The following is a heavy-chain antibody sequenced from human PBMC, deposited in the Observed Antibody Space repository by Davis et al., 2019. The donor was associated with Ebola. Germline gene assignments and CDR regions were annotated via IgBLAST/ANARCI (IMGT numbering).Heavy chain of an antibody. D-gene: IGHD1-26*01. Sequence: GGSLRFSCAASGFSFSSYSMNWVRQAPGKGLQWVSSISSDSYFIYYADSLKGRFTISRDNSKNTLYLQMNGLRVEDTAIYYCAKDTSNIWFDIWCQGTNVTVSS. J-gene: IGHJ3*02. V-gene: IGHV3-21*04. CDR2: ISSDSYFI. CDR1: GFSFSSYS. CDR3: AKDTSNIWFDI.